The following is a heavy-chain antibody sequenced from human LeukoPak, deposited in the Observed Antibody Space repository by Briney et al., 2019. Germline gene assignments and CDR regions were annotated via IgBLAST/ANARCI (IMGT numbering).Heavy chain of an antibody. J-gene: IGHJ6*02. CDR1: GYTFTSYG. Sequence: ASVKVSCKASGYTFTSYGISWVRQAPGQGLEWMGWISAYNGNTNYAQKLQGRVTMTTDTSTSTAYMELRSLRSDDTAVYYCARDLFGSGWPSYYYGMDVWGQGTTVTVSS. CDR3: ARDLFGSGWPSYYYGMDV. CDR2: ISAYNGNT. V-gene: IGHV1-18*01. D-gene: IGHD6-19*01.